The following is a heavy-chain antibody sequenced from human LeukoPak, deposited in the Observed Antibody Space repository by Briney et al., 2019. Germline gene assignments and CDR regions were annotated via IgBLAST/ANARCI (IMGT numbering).Heavy chain of an antibody. V-gene: IGHV1-2*04. Sequence: EASVKVSCKASGYTFTGYYMHWVRQAPGQGLEWMGWINPNSGGTNYAQKFQGWVTMTRDTSISTAYMELSRLRSDDTAVYYCARGRWDYTVTTLYYFDSWGQGTLVTVSS. J-gene: IGHJ4*02. D-gene: IGHD4-11*01. CDR3: ARGRWDYTVTTLYYFDS. CDR2: INPNSGGT. CDR1: GYTFTGYY.